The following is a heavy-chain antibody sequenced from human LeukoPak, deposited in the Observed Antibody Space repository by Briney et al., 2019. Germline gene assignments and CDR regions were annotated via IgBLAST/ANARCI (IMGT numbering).Heavy chain of an antibody. Sequence: GGSLRLSCAASGFTFDDYTMHWVRQAPGKGLEWVSLISWDGGSTYYADSVKGRFTISRDNSKNSLYLQMNSLRTEDTALYYCAKNGIAAAGWDYYYYMDVWGKGTTVTISS. CDR2: ISWDGGST. CDR1: GFTFDDYT. CDR3: AKNGIAAAGWDYYYYMDV. J-gene: IGHJ6*03. V-gene: IGHV3-43*01. D-gene: IGHD6-13*01.